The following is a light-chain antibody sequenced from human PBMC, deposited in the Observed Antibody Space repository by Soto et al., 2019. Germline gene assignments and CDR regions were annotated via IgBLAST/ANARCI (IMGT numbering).Light chain of an antibody. CDR3: SSYADSISVL. J-gene: IGLJ3*02. Sequence: QSVLTQPPSASGSPGQSVTISCTGTSSDVGAYNYVSWYQQHPGKAXXLVXXXXTKXXXGXXXXFSGSKSGNTASLTVSGXXXXXXXXXYCSSYADSISVLFGGGTKLTVL. CDR1: SSDVGAYNY. V-gene: IGLV2-8*01. CDR2: XXT.